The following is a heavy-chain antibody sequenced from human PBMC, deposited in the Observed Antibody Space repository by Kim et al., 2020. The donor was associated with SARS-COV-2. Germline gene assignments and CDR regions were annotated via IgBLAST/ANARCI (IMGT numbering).Heavy chain of an antibody. V-gene: IGHV3-48*03. D-gene: IGHD3-22*01. J-gene: IGHJ4*02. Sequence: SVKGRFTISRDNANNSLYLQMNSLRAEDTAVYYCARAPYYYDSSGYLFDYWGQGTLVTVSS. CDR3: ARAPYYYDSSGYLFDY.